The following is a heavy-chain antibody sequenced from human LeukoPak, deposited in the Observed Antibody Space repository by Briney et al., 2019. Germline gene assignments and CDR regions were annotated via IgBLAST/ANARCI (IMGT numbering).Heavy chain of an antibody. CDR2: ISTDGGST. Sequence: PGGSLRLSCSAPGGTFSSDPMHWARQAPGKGLEYVSSISTDGGSTYYADSVKGRFTISRNNSKNTLYLQMSSLRGEDTSVYYCERRGRQGAYAYDYWGQGTLVTVSS. D-gene: IGHD5-12*01. J-gene: IGHJ4*02. CDR1: GGTFSSDP. CDR3: ERRGRQGAYAYDY. V-gene: IGHV3-64D*06.